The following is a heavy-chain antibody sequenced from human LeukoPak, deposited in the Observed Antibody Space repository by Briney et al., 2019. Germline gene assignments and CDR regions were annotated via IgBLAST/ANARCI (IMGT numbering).Heavy chain of an antibody. V-gene: IGHV4-30-2*01. D-gene: IGHD3-22*01. CDR2: IYHSGST. CDR3: ARVDLGGSGYFFDL. J-gene: IGHJ4*02. Sequence: SQTLSLTCTVSGGSISSGGYYWSWIRQLPGKGLEWIGYIYHSGSTYYNPSLKSRVTISVDRSKNQFSLKLSSVTAADTAVYYCARVDLGGSGYFFDLWGQGALVTVSS. CDR1: GGSISSGGYY.